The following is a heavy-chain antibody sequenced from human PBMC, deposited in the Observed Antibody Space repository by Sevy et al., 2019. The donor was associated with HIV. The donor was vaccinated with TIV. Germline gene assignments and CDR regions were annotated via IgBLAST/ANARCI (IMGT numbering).Heavy chain of an antibody. CDR3: AKHGIVVTRVGYFDY. V-gene: IGHV3-23*01. CDR2: ISGSGGST. D-gene: IGHD6-19*01. CDR1: GFTFSSYA. J-gene: IGHJ4*02. Sequence: GGSLRLSCAASGFTFSSYAMSWVRQAPGKGLEWVSAISGSGGSTYYADSVKGRFTISRDNSKNTLYLQMNSLRAEDTAVYYCAKHGIVVTRVGYFDYWGPGTLVTVSS.